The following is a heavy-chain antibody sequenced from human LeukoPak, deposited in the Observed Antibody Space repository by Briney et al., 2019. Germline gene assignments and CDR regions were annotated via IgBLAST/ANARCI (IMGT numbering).Heavy chain of an antibody. CDR2: ISYDGSNK. D-gene: IGHD2-21*01. V-gene: IGHV3-30-3*01. Sequence: PGGSLRLSCAASVFTFSSYSMHWVRQAPGKGREWVAVISYDGSNKYYADSVKGRFTISRDNSKNTLYLQMNSLRAEDTAVYYCATEIVEAGLLDYWGQGTLVTVSS. J-gene: IGHJ4*02. CDR3: ATEIVEAGLLDY. CDR1: VFTFSSYS.